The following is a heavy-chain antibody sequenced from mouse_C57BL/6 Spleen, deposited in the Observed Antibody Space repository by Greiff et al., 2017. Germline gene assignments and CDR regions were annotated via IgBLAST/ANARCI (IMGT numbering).Heavy chain of an antibody. Sequence: VQLQQSGPELVKPGASVKISCKASGYAFSSSWMNWVKQRPGKGLEWIGRIYPGDGDTNYNGKFKGKATLTADKSSSTAYMQLSSLTSEDSAVYFCARERGWLLDYWGQGTTLTVSS. CDR3: ARERGWLLDY. D-gene: IGHD2-3*01. CDR1: GYAFSSSW. CDR2: IYPGDGDT. V-gene: IGHV1-82*01. J-gene: IGHJ2*01.